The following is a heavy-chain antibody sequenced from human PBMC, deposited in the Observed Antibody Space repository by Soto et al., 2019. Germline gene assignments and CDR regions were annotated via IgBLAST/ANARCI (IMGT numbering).Heavy chain of an antibody. CDR1: GFTFSSYS. CDR2: ISRSAGNT. V-gene: IGHV3-21*01. J-gene: IGHJ3*02. CDR3: ARDQVPGLDAFDI. Sequence: GWSLRLSCAASGFTFSSYSMNWVRQAPGKGLEWVSSISRSAGNTYYADSVKGRFTISRDNAKNSMYLQMNSLRAEDTAVYYWARDQVPGLDAFDIWGQGKMVTV.